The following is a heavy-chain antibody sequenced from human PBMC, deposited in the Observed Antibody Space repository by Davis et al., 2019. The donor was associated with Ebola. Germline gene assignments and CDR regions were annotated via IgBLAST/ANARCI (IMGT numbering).Heavy chain of an antibody. CDR2: ISSSSSYI. Sequence: GESLKISCAASGFTFSSYSMNWVRQAPGKGLEWVSSISSSSSYIYYADSVKGRFTISRDNAKNSLYLQMNSLRAEDTAVYYCARADIVVNYGMDVWGQGTTVTVSS. V-gene: IGHV3-21*01. CDR1: GFTFSSYS. D-gene: IGHD2-15*01. J-gene: IGHJ6*02. CDR3: ARADIVVNYGMDV.